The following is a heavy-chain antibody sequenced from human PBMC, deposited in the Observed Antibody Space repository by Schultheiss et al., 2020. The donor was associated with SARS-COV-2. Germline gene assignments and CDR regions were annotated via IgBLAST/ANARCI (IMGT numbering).Heavy chain of an antibody. CDR3: ARVQRFGDWRSYYDVRIDV. CDR2: IYYSGNT. D-gene: IGHD3-10*01. Sequence: SETLSLTCTVSGGSISSGGYCWSWNRQPPGKGLEWNRYIYYSGNTYYNPTLKSRVTISVDTSKNEFTLKLSSVTAAGTAVYYCARVQRFGDWRSYYDVRIDVWGQGTTVTVSS. CDR1: GGSISSGGYC. J-gene: IGHJ6*02. V-gene: IGHV4-31*03.